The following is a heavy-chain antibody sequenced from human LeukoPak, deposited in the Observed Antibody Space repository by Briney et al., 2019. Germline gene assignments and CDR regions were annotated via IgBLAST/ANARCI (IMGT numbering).Heavy chain of an antibody. D-gene: IGHD4-17*01. J-gene: IGHJ3*02. V-gene: IGHV1-69*05. CDR3: ARDRPHTVTPFLGAFDI. CDR1: GGTFSSYA. CDR2: IIPIFGTA. Sequence: SVKVSCKASGGTFSSYAISWVRQAPGQGLEWIGRIIPIFGTANYAQKFQGRVTITTDESTSTAYMELSSLKSEDTAVYYCARDRPHTVTPFLGAFDIWGQGTMVTVSS.